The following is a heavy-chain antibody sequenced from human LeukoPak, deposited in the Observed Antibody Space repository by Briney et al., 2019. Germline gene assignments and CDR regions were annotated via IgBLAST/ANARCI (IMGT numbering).Heavy chain of an antibody. CDR2: ISSSSSYI. V-gene: IGHV3-21*01. CDR3: ARGSGGDYYFDY. Sequence: GGSLRLSCAASGFTFSSYSVNWVRQAPGKGLEWVSSISSSSSYIYYADSVKGRFTISRDNAKNSLYLQMNSLRAEDTAVYYCARGSGGDYYFDYWGQGTLVTVSS. J-gene: IGHJ4*02. CDR1: GFTFSSYS. D-gene: IGHD2-21*02.